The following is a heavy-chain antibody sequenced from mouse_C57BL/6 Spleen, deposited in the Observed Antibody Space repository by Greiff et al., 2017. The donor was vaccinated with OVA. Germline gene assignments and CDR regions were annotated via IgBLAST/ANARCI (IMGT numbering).Heavy chain of an antibody. Sequence: VQLVESGPGLVAPSQCLSITCTVSGFSLTNYAISWVRQPPGKGLEWLGVIWTGGGTNYNSAPKSRLSNSKDNTKSQVFLKMNSLQTDDTARYYCAGITPVDWYFDVWGTGTSVTVSS. J-gene: IGHJ1*03. CDR1: GFSLTNYA. D-gene: IGHD1-1*01. CDR2: IWTGGGT. CDR3: AGITPVDWYFDV. V-gene: IGHV2-9-1*01.